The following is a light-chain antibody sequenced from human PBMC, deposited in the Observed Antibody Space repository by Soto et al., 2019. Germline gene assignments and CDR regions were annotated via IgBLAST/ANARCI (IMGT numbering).Light chain of an antibody. CDR3: QQRSNWPPVYT. Sequence: EIVLTQSPATLSLSPGERATLSCRASQSVSSYLAWYQQKPGQAPRLLIYDASNMATGIPARFSGSGSGTDFTLTINSLEPEDFAVYYCQQRSNWPPVYTFGQGTKLEIK. V-gene: IGKV3-11*01. CDR2: DAS. CDR1: QSVSSY. J-gene: IGKJ2*01.